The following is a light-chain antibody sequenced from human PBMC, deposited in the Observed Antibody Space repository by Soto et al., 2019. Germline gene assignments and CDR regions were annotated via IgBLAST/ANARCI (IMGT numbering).Light chain of an antibody. CDR3: SSCTTSRTRYV. Sequence: QSALTQPASVSGSPGQSITISCTGTSSDVGGYNYVSWYQQHPGKAPKTIIYEVSNRPSGVSNRFSGSKSGNTASLTISGLQAEDEADYYCSSCTTSRTRYVFGTGTKLTVL. J-gene: IGLJ1*01. V-gene: IGLV2-14*01. CDR1: SSDVGGYNY. CDR2: EVS.